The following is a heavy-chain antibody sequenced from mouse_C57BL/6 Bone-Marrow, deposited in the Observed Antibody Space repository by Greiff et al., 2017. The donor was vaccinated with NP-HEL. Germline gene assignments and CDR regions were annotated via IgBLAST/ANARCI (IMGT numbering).Heavy chain of an antibody. CDR3: ARWDYSNYGFAY. D-gene: IGHD2-5*01. CDR2: IYPSDSET. J-gene: IGHJ3*01. V-gene: IGHV1-61*01. CDR1: GYTFTSYW. Sequence: VQLQQPGAELVRPGSSVKLSCKASGYTFTSYWMDWVKQRPGQGLEWIGNIYPSDSETHYNQKFKDKATLTVDKSSSTAYMQLSSLTSEDSAVYYCARWDYSNYGFAYWGQGTLVTVSA.